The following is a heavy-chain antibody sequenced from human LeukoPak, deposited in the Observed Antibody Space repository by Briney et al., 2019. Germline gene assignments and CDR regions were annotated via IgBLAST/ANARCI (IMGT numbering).Heavy chain of an antibody. CDR2: ISYDGSNK. CDR1: GFTFSSYA. V-gene: IGHV3-30*04. CDR3: ARDLEGGAFDI. Sequence: GGSLRLSCAASGFTFSSYAMHWVRQAPGKGLEWVAVISYDGSNKYYADSVKGRLTISRDNSKNTLYLQMNSLRAEDTAVYYCARDLEGGAFDIWGQGTMVTVSS. D-gene: IGHD3-3*01. J-gene: IGHJ3*02.